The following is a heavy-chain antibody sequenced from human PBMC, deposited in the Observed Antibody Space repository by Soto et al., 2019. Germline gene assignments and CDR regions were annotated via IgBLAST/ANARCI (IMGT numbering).Heavy chain of an antibody. J-gene: IGHJ4*02. CDR2: IYYSGST. CDR3: ALFRYXRSYFDY. D-gene: IGHD1-20*01. Sequence: SETLSLTCTVSGGSISSYYWSWIRQPPGKGLEWIGYIYYSGSTNYNPSLKSRVTISVDTSKNQFSLKLSSVTAADTAVYYCALFRYXRSYFDYWGQGTLVTVSS. CDR1: GGSISSYY. V-gene: IGHV4-59*01.